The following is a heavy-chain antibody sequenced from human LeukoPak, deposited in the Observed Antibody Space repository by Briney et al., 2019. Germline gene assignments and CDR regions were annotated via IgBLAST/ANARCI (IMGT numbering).Heavy chain of an antibody. CDR1: GGSISSGDYY. D-gene: IGHD2-2*01. J-gene: IGHJ4*02. CDR2: IYYSGST. V-gene: IGHV4-30-4*08. CDR3: ARERYCSSTSCPWYFDY. Sequence: PSETPSLTCTVSGGSISSGDYYWSWIRQPPGKGLEWVGYIYYSGSTYYNPSLKSRVTISVDTSKNQFSLKLSSVTAADTAVYYCARERYCSSTSCPWYFDYWGQGTLVAVSS.